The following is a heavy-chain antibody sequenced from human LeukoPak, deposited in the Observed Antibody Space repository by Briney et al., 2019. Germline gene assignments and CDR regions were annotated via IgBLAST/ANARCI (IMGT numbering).Heavy chain of an antibody. D-gene: IGHD3-3*01. CDR3: ARELFTIFGDDY. J-gene: IGHJ4*02. CDR2: INHSGST. V-gene: IGHV4-34*01. CDR1: GWSFSGYY. Sequence: SETLSLTCAVYGWSFSGYYWSWIRQPPGKGLEWIGEINHSGSTNYNPSLKSRVTISVDTSKNQFSLKLSSVTAADTAVYYCARELFTIFGDDYWGQGTLVTVSS.